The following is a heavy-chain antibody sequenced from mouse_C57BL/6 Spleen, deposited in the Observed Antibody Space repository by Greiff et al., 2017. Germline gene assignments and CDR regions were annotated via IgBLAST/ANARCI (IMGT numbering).Heavy chain of an antibody. CDR1: GYTFTSYW. CDR2: IDPSDSYT. CDR3: ARKLDYAMDY. D-gene: IGHD4-1*01. Sequence: VQMQQPGAELVMPGASVKLSCKAYGYTFTSYWMHWVKQRPGQGLEWIGEIDPSDSYTNYNQKFKGKSTLTVDKSSSTAYMQLRSLTSEDAAVYECARKLDYAMDYWGQGTSVTVSS. J-gene: IGHJ4*01. V-gene: IGHV1-69*01.